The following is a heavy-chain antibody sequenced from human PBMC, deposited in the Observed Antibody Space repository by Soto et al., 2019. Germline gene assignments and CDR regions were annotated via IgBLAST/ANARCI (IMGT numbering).Heavy chain of an antibody. Sequence: SETLSLTCSVSGDSINSDKYYWGWIRQPPGKGLEWIGSIYFRGNTYYNPSLQTRVTISPDKSKSQFSLKLNSVTAADSAVYFCARLEGLATISYYFDFWGQGALVTVSS. V-gene: IGHV4-39*01. CDR2: IYFRGNT. D-gene: IGHD3-9*01. J-gene: IGHJ4*02. CDR3: ARLEGLATISYYFDF. CDR1: GDSINSDKYY.